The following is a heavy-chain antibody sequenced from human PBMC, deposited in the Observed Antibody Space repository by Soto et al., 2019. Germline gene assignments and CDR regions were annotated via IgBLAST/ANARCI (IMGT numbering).Heavy chain of an antibody. CDR1: GFTFSSYW. Sequence: EVQLVESGGGLVQPGGSLRLSCAASGFTFSSYWMSWVRQAPGKGLEWVANIKQDGSEKYYVDSVKGRFTISRDNAKNSLYLQMNSLRAEDTAVYYCARDGYCSSTSCELEDYWGQGTLVTVSS. V-gene: IGHV3-7*03. J-gene: IGHJ4*02. CDR3: ARDGYCSSTSCELEDY. CDR2: IKQDGSEK. D-gene: IGHD2-2*03.